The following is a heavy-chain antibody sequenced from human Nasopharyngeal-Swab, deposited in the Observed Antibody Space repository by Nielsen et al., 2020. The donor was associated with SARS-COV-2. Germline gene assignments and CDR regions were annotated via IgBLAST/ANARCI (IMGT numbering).Heavy chain of an antibody. CDR3: ARPSRDEWKWFGELLIMGGSYYCYGMDV. CDR2: IKEDGSAK. V-gene: IGHV3-7*01. J-gene: IGHJ6*02. Sequence: GESLKISCADSGFTFSNYWMSWVRQAPGKGLEWVANIKEDGSAKYYVDSVKGRFTISRDNAEKSLSLEMNSLRAEDTAVYYCARPSRDEWKWFGELLIMGGSYYCYGMDVWGQGTTVTVSS. CDR1: GFTFSNYW. D-gene: IGHD3-10*01.